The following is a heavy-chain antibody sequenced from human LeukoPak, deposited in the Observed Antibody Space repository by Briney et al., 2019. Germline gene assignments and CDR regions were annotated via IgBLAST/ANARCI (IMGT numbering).Heavy chain of an antibody. CDR3: ARPPQGYSSGWYYFDY. D-gene: IGHD6-19*01. CDR1: GFTVSSNY. V-gene: IGHV3-53*01. Sequence: GGSLRLSCAASGFTVSSNYMSWVRQAPGKGLEWVSVVYSGGSTYYADSVKGRFTISRDNSKNTLYLQMNSLRAEDTAVYYCARPPQGYSSGWYYFDYWGQGTLVTVSS. CDR2: VYSGGST. J-gene: IGHJ4*02.